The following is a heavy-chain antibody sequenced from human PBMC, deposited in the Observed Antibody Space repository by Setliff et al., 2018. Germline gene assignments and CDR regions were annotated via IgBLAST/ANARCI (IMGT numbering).Heavy chain of an antibody. CDR1: GGTFSDYY. D-gene: IGHD6-6*01. CDR2: INHRGST. V-gene: IGHV4-34*01. CDR3: ARGRNVAARLLDS. J-gene: IGHJ4*02. Sequence: PSETLSLTCAAYGGTFSDYYWTWIRQPPGKGLEWIGEINHRGSTNYNPSLKSRVTISIDTSKDQFSLKLISMSAADTAVYYCARGRNVAARLLDSWGQGTWSPSPQ.